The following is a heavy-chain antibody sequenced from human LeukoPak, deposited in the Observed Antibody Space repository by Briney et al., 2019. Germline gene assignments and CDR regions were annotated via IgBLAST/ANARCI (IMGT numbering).Heavy chain of an antibody. Sequence: MSSQTLSLTCTVSGGSISSGSYYWSWIRQPAGKGLEWIGRIYYSGSTNYNPSLKSRVTISVDTSKNQFSLKLSSVTAADTAVYYCARGVSATFDYWGQGTLVTVSS. D-gene: IGHD2-15*01. CDR1: GGSISSGSYY. J-gene: IGHJ4*02. V-gene: IGHV4-61*02. CDR3: ARGVSATFDY. CDR2: IYYSGST.